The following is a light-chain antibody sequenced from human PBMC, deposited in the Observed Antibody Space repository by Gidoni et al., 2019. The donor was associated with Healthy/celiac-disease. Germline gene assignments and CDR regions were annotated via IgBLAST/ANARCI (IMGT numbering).Light chain of an antibody. CDR2: GAS. V-gene: IGKV3-15*01. CDR3: QQYNNWPPWT. CDR1: QSISSN. J-gene: IGKJ1*01. Sequence: ELVMPHSPSHLSVSPGERATLSCRASQSISSNVAWYQQKPGQAPRLLIYGASTRATGIPARFSGSGSGTEFTLTISSLQSEDFAVYYCQQYNNWPPWTFXXXTKVEIK.